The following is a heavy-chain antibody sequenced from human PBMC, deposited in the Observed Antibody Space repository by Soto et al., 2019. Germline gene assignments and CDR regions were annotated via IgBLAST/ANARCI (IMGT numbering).Heavy chain of an antibody. Sequence: SEARSLTSGGYGGSLSGDACSWSRQPPGKGMKWIGEIKNSGRTNYNPSLKSRVTISVDTSKNQFSLKLSSVTAADTAVYYCARGHPKPITMVRGVIGGFAYRGHGTLVTVS. D-gene: IGHD3-10*01. V-gene: IGHV4-34*01. CDR1: GGSLSGDA. CDR3: ARGHPKPITMVRGVIGGFAY. J-gene: IGHJ4*01. CDR2: IKNSGRT.